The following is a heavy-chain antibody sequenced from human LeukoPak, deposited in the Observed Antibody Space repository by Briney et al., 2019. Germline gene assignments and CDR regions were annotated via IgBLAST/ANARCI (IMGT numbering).Heavy chain of an antibody. V-gene: IGHV3-53*01. J-gene: IGHJ4*02. CDR1: GFTVSSNY. CDR3: ARVWRSCYDY. D-gene: IGHD2-15*01. CDR2: IYSGGST. Sequence: GGSLRLSCAASGFTVSSNYMSWVRQAPGKGLEWVSVIYSGGSTYYADSVKGRFTISKDNSKNTLYLQMNSLRAEDTAVYYCARVWRSCYDYWGQGTLVTVSS.